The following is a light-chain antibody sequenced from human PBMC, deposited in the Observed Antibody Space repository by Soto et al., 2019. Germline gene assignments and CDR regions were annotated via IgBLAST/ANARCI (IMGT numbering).Light chain of an antibody. CDR3: CSYAGSSTWV. CDR2: EGS. Sequence: QSALTQPASVSGSPGQSITISCTGTSSDVGSYNLVSWYQQHPGKAPKLMIYEGSKRPSVVSNRFSGSKSGNTASLTISGLQAEDEADYYCCSYAGSSTWVFVGGTKLTVL. CDR1: SSDVGSYNL. J-gene: IGLJ3*02. V-gene: IGLV2-23*01.